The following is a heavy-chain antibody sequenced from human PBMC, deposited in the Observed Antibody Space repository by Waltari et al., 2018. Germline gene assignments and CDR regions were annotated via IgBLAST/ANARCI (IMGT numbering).Heavy chain of an antibody. V-gene: IGHV4-34*01. CDR2: INHSGST. J-gene: IGHJ5*02. D-gene: IGHD3-3*01. CDR3: ARGARFLEWLPRTRWFDP. Sequence: QVQLQQWGAGLLKPSETLSLTCAVYGGSFSGYYWSWIRQPPGKGLEWIGEINHSGSTNYNPSLKSRVTISVDTSKNQFSLKLSSVTAADTAVYYCARGARFLEWLPRTRWFDPWGQGTLVTVSS. CDR1: GGSFSGYY.